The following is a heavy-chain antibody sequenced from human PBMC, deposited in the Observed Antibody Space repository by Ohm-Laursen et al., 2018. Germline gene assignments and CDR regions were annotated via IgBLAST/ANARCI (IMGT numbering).Heavy chain of an antibody. J-gene: IGHJ4*02. Sequence: SETLSLTCTVSGGSISSYYWSWIRQPPGKGLEWIGNISYRGNTNYNPSLKGRVTMSVDTSKNQFSLKLSSVTASDTAVYYCAGHSGWYYWGQGTLVTVSS. V-gene: IGHV4-59*08. D-gene: IGHD6-19*01. CDR1: GGSISSYY. CDR2: ISYRGNT. CDR3: AGHSGWYY.